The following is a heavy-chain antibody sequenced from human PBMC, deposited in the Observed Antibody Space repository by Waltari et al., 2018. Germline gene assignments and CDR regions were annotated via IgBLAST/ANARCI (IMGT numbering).Heavy chain of an antibody. V-gene: IGHV1-69*12. CDR2: IIPIFGTA. CDR1: GGTFSSYA. J-gene: IGHJ6*03. D-gene: IGHD3-16*01. Sequence: QVQLVQSGAEVKKPGSSVKVSCKASGGTFSSYAISWVRQAPGQGLEWMGGIIPIFGTANYAQKCQGRVTITADESTSTAYMELSSLRSEDTAVYYCARGEYTGAPYYYYYMDVWGKGTTVTVSS. CDR3: ARGEYTGAPYYYYYMDV.